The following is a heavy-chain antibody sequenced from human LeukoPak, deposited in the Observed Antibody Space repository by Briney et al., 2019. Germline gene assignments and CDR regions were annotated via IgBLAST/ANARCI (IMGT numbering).Heavy chain of an antibody. J-gene: IGHJ4*02. CDR1: GGSFSGYY. D-gene: IGHD6-6*01. Sequence: SETLSLTCAVYGGSFSGYYWSWIRQPPGKGLEWIGEINHSGSTNYNPSLKSRVTISVDTSKNQFSLKLSSVTAADTAVYYCARVGGYSSSPYWGQGTLVTVSS. CDR3: ARVGGYSSSPY. V-gene: IGHV4-34*01. CDR2: INHSGST.